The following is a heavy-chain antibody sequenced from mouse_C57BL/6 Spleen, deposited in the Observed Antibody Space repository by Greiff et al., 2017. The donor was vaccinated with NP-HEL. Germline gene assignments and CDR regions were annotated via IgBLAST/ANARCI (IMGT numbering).Heavy chain of an antibody. CDR1: GYSFTGYF. J-gene: IGHJ2*01. V-gene: IGHV1-20*01. D-gene: IGHD1-1*01. CDR2: INPYNGDT. CDR3: ASGNYYGTFFDY. Sequence: EVKLMESGPELVKPGDSVKISCKASGYSFTGYFMNWVMQSHGKSLEWIGRINPYNGDTFYNQKFKGKATLTVDKSSSTAHMELRSLTSEDSAVYYCASGNYYGTFFDYWGQGTTLTVSS.